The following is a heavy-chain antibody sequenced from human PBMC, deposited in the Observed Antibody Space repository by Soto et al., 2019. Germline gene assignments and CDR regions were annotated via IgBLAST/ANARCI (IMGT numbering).Heavy chain of an antibody. V-gene: IGHV4-4*02. D-gene: IGHD6-13*01. CDR3: AREVNSSPARGPNWFDP. Sequence: SETLSLTCAVSGDSINNSHWWSWVRQTPGKGLEWIGETYHSGTTNYNPSLKTRVTISIDKSKNQFSLKMNSVTAADTAVYYCAREVNSSPARGPNWFDPWGQGTLVTSPQ. CDR1: GDSINNSHW. CDR2: TYHSGTT. J-gene: IGHJ5*02.